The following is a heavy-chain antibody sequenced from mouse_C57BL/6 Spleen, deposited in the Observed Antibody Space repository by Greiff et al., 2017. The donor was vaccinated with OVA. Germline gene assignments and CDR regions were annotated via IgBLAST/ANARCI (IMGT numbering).Heavy chain of an antibody. CDR3: ARSVTTVVAPYYFDY. V-gene: IGHV1-82*01. D-gene: IGHD1-1*01. CDR1: GYAFSSSW. CDR2: IYPGDGDT. Sequence: VMLVESGPELVKPGASVKISCKASGYAFSSSWMNWVKQRPGKGLEWIGRIYPGDGDTNYNGKFKGKATLTADKSSSTAYMQLSSLTSEDSAVYFCARSVTTVVAPYYFDYWGQGTTLTVSS. J-gene: IGHJ2*01.